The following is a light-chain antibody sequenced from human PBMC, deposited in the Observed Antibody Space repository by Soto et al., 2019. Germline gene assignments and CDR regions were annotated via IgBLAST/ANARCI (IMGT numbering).Light chain of an antibody. CDR2: DND. V-gene: IGLV1-51*01. Sequence: QAVVTQPPSVSAAPGQKVTISCSGGSSKILNNYVSWYQHLPGTAPKLLIYDNDRRPSGIPDRFSGSKSGTSATLGITGLQTGDEADYYCGTWDSSLSAVVLGGGTKVTVL. J-gene: IGLJ2*01. CDR3: GTWDSSLSAVV. CDR1: SSKILNNY.